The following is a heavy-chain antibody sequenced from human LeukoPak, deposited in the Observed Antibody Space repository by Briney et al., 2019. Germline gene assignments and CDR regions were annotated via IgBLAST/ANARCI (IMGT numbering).Heavy chain of an antibody. V-gene: IGHV1-69*13. J-gene: IGHJ4*02. CDR1: GGTFSSYA. D-gene: IGHD3-22*01. Sequence: SVKVSCKASGGTFSSYAISWVRQAPGQGLEWMGGIIPIFGTANYAQKFQGRVTITADESTSTAYMELSSLRSEDTAVYYCARPTITYYYDSSGYEVFDYWGQGTLVTVSS. CDR2: IIPIFGTA. CDR3: ARPTITYYYDSSGYEVFDY.